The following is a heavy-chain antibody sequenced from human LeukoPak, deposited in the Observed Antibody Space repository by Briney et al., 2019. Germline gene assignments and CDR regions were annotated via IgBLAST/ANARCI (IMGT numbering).Heavy chain of an antibody. Sequence: PGGSLRLSCAASGLTVNSNYMTWVRQAPGKGLEWLSVMYSGGSTYYAASVEGRFTISRDNSKNTVYLQMNSLRAEDTAVYFCARGGPGVFAYWGQGTLVTVSS. J-gene: IGHJ4*02. CDR2: MYSGGST. D-gene: IGHD3-10*01. V-gene: IGHV3-53*01. CDR1: GLTVNSNY. CDR3: ARGGPGVFAY.